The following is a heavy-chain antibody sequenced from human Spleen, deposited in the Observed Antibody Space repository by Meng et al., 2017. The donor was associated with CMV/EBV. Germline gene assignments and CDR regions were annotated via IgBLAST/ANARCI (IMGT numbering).Heavy chain of an antibody. V-gene: IGHV3-73*01. CDR1: FTVSGST. CDR3: SRQGPYSSPSDWYFDL. J-gene: IGHJ2*01. D-gene: IGHD6-6*01. Sequence: FTVSGSTMHWVRQASGKGLEWLGRIRSKGYSYAAAYVPSVKGRFTISRDDSKNTAYLQMNSLKTEDTAIYYCSRQGPYSSPSDWYFDLWGRGTLVTVSS. CDR2: IRSKGYSYAA.